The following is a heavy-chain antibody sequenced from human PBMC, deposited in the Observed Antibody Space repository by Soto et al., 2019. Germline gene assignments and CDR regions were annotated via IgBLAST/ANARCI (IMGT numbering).Heavy chain of an antibody. CDR2: IWYDGSNK. CDR3: ARENCSSTSCQLDYYYYGMDV. V-gene: IGHV3-33*01. D-gene: IGHD2-2*01. Sequence: QVQLVESGGGVVQPGRSLRLSCAASGFTFSSYGMHWVRQAPGKGLEWVAVIWYDGSNKYYADSVKGRFTISRDNSKNPQYLQMNYLRAEDTAVYYCARENCSSTSCQLDYYYYGMDVWGQGTTVTASS. J-gene: IGHJ6*02. CDR1: GFTFSSYG.